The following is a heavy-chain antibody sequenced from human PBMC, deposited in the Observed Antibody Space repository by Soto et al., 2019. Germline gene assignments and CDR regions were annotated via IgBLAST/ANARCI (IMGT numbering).Heavy chain of an antibody. J-gene: IGHJ3*01. CDR2: IIPIFGTA. D-gene: IGHD3-10*01. CDR1: GGTFSSYA. V-gene: IGHV1-69*13. Sequence: SVKVSCKASGGTFSSYAISWVRQAPGQGLEWMGGIIPIFGTANYAQKFQGRVTITADESTSTAYMELSSLRSEDTAVYYCARPTYYYASGWTLAFDVWGQGTMVTVSS. CDR3: ARPTYYYASGWTLAFDV.